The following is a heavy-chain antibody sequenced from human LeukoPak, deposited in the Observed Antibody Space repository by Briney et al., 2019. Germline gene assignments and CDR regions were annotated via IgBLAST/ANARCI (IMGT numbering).Heavy chain of an antibody. CDR2: INHSGST. V-gene: IGHV4-34*01. CDR1: GGSFSGYY. D-gene: IGHD2-2*01. Sequence: SETLSLTCAVYGGSFSGYYWSWIRQPPGKGLEWIGEINHSGSTNYNPSLKSRVTISVDTSKNQFSLKLSSVTAAGTAVYYCARTGYCSSTSCPNWFDPWGQGTLVTVSS. CDR3: ARTGYCSSTSCPNWFDP. J-gene: IGHJ5*02.